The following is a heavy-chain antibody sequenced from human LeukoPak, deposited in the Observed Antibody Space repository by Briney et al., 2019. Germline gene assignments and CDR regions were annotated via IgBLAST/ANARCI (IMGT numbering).Heavy chain of an antibody. Sequence: SETLSLTCTVSGYSISSGYYWGWIRRPPGKGLEWIGSIYHSGSTYYNPSLKSRVTISVDTSKNQFSLKLSSVTAADTAVYYCARNDSITIFGVAVRAFDIWGQGTMVTVSS. CDR1: GYSISSGYY. CDR2: IYHSGST. V-gene: IGHV4-38-2*02. D-gene: IGHD3-3*01. J-gene: IGHJ3*02. CDR3: ARNDSITIFGVAVRAFDI.